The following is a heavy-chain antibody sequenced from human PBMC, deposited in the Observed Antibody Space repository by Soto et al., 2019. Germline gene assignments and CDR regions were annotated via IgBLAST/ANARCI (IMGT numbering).Heavy chain of an antibody. Sequence: SETLSLTCAVSGGSLSSSSWLSWVRQPPGKTLEWLGEIFYSGSTKYNPSLNSRVTISADQSKNDFSLRLSSVTAADTAVYYCVHHGGVPYYHDFWGRGMLVTVSS. CDR2: IFYSGST. D-gene: IGHD2-8*01. CDR3: VHHGGVPYYHDF. J-gene: IGHJ4*02. V-gene: IGHV4-4*02. CDR1: GGSLSSSSW.